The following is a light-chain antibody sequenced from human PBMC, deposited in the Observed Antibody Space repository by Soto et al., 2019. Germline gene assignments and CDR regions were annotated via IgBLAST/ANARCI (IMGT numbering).Light chain of an antibody. Sequence: QSVLTQPPSVSGAPGQRGTISCTGSSSNIGAGYDVHWYQQLPGRAPKLLIYANNNRPSGVPDRFSGSRSGTSASLAITGLQAEDEADYSCQSYDSSLSGFYVFGTGTKLTVL. CDR2: ANN. CDR3: QSYDSSLSGFYV. CDR1: SSNIGAGYD. V-gene: IGLV1-40*01. J-gene: IGLJ1*01.